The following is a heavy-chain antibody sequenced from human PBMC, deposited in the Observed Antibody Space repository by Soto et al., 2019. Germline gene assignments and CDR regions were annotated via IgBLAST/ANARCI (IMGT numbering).Heavy chain of an antibody. D-gene: IGHD5-18*01. CDR1: GFTFSSYG. Sequence: QVQLVESGGGVVQPGRSLRLSCAASGFTFSSYGMHWVRQAPGKGLEWVAVIWYDGSNKYYADSVKGRFTISRDNSKNTLYLQMNSLRAEDTAVYYCARVRYSYGSGYYYYGMDVWGQGTTVTVSS. J-gene: IGHJ6*02. CDR3: ARVRYSYGSGYYYYGMDV. CDR2: IWYDGSNK. V-gene: IGHV3-33*01.